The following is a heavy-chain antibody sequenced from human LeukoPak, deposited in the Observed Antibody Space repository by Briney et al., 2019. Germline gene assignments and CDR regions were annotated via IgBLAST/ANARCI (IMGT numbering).Heavy chain of an antibody. V-gene: IGHV1-2*02. D-gene: IGHD1-14*01. CDR3: ARATAENDY. CDR1: GYPLTGYY. J-gene: IGHJ4*02. CDR2: INPKSGGT. Sequence: ASVKVSCKAPGYPLTGYYMHWGRQAPGQGLEWMGWINPKSGGTNYLQKFQGRVTMTRDTSISTAYMELSRLRSDDTAVYYCARATAENDYWGQGTLVTVSS.